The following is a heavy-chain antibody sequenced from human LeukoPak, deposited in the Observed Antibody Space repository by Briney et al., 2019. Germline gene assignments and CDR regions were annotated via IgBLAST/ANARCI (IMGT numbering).Heavy chain of an antibody. D-gene: IGHD3-22*01. V-gene: IGHV1-2*02. CDR1: GYTFTGYY. Sequence: ASVKVSCKASGYTFTGYYMHWVRQAPGRGLEWMGWINPNSGGTNYAQKFQGRVTMTRDTSISTAYMELSSLRSEDTAVYYCASQYYYDSSGKLPDYWGQGTLVTVSS. CDR3: ASQYYYDSSGKLPDY. CDR2: INPNSGGT. J-gene: IGHJ4*02.